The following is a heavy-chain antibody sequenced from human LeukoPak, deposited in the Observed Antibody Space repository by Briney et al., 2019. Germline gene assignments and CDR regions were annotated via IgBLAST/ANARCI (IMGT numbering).Heavy chain of an antibody. CDR2: TSHRGST. D-gene: IGHD1-14*01. CDR1: GGSFSGYY. V-gene: IGHV4-34*01. CDR3: ARGGNGWYFDL. J-gene: IGHJ2*01. Sequence: SETLSLACAVYGGSFSGYYWSWIRQPPGKGLEWIGETSHRGSTNYDPSLKSRVTISVDTSKNQFSLTLSSVTAADTAVYYCARGGNGWYFDLWGRGTLVTVSS.